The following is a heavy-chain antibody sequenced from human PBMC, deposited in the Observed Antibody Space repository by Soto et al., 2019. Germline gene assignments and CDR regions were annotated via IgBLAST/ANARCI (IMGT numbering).Heavy chain of an antibody. D-gene: IGHD2-21*02. Sequence: PSETLSLTCTVSGGPISSRGYYWGWIRQPPGKGLEWIGSIYSSGSTYYNPSLKSRVTISVDTSKNQFSLKLSSVTAADTAVYYCARHLWRVTTTNWFDPWGQGTLVTVSS. V-gene: IGHV4-39*01. J-gene: IGHJ5*02. CDR2: IYSSGST. CDR3: ARHLWRVTTTNWFDP. CDR1: GGPISSRGYY.